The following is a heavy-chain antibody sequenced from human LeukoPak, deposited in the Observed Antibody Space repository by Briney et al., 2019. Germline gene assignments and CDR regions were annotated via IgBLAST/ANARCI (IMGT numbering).Heavy chain of an antibody. Sequence: ASVKVSCKASGYTFTTYEINWVRQAPGQGLEWMGWMNPKSGNTGYAQKIQGRVTMTTDTSTGTAYMELRSLRSDDTAVYYCARSDGLIKWSIYYYYYVDVWGKGTTVTVSS. V-gene: IGHV1-8*01. CDR2: MNPKSGNT. D-gene: IGHD2-8*01. J-gene: IGHJ6*03. CDR1: GYTFTTYE. CDR3: ARSDGLIKWSIYYYYYVDV.